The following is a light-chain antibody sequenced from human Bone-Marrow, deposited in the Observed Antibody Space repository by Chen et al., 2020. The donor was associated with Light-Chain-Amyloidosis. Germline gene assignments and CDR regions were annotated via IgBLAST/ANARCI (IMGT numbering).Light chain of an antibody. CDR3: SSYTSSSAPVV. V-gene: IGLV2-14*03. Sequence: QSALTQPASVSASPGQSITIYCTGSSSDVGGYDYVSWYQQHPGKAPILLIYDVRIRPSGVSNRFSGSKSGNTASLAISGLLTEDEAAYYCSSYTSSSAPVVFGGGTKLTVL. CDR2: DVR. J-gene: IGLJ2*01. CDR1: SSDVGGYDY.